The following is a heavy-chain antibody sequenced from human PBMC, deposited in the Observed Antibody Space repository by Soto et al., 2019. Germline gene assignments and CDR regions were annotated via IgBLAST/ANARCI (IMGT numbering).Heavy chain of an antibody. CDR1: GGSISSSSYY. J-gene: IGHJ4*02. Sequence: SETLSLTCTVSGGSISSSSYYWGWIRQPPGKGLEWIGSIYYSGSTYYNPSLKSRVTISVDTPKNQFSLKLSSVTAADTAVYYCARLGGTAMVEFDYWGQGTLVTVSS. D-gene: IGHD5-18*01. CDR2: IYYSGST. CDR3: ARLGGTAMVEFDY. V-gene: IGHV4-39*01.